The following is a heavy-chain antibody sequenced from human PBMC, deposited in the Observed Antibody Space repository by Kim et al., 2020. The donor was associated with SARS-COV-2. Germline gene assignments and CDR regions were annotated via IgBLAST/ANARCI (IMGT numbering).Heavy chain of an antibody. D-gene: IGHD3-10*01. CDR2: IYPDDSDT. J-gene: IGHJ4*02. CDR3: ARQQYWFGEILLPPFDS. V-gene: IGHV5-51*01. CDR1: GYSFATHW. Sequence: GESLKISCETSGYSFATHWIGWVRQLPGKGLEWMGTIYPDDSDTRYNPSFQGQVTISADKSVTTTYLHWSSLKASDTAIYFCARQQYWFGEILLPPFDSWGQGTLVTVSP.